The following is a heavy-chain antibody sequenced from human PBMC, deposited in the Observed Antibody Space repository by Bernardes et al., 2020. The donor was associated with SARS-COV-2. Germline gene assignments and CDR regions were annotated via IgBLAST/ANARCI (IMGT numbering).Heavy chain of an antibody. J-gene: IGHJ4*02. V-gene: IGHV3-15*07. Sequence: GGSLRLSCAASGFTFSNAWMNWVRQAPGKGLEWVGHIKRKTDGGTTDYAAPVKGRFTISRDDSKNTLYLQMNSLKTEDTAVYYCTTDLHDYGDLDYWGQGTLVTVSS. CDR1: GFTFSNAW. CDR2: IKRKTDGGTT. D-gene: IGHD4-17*01. CDR3: TTDLHDYGDLDY.